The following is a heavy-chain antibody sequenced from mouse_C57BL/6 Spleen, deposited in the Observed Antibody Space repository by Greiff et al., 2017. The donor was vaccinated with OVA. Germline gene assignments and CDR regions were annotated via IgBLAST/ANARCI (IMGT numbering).Heavy chain of an antibody. V-gene: IGHV1-55*01. Sequence: QVHVKQSGAELVKPGASVKMSCKASGYTFTSYWITWVKQRPGQGLEWIGDIYPGSGSTNYNEKFKSKATLTVDTSSSHAYMQLSSLTSEESAVYYCARSGSGGFAYWGQGTLVTVSA. CDR2: IYPGSGST. D-gene: IGHD1-3*01. J-gene: IGHJ3*01. CDR1: GYTFTSYW. CDR3: ARSGSGGFAY.